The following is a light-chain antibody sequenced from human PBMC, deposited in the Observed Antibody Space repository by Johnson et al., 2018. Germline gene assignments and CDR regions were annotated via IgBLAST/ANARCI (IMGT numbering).Light chain of an antibody. CDR2: ENN. CDR1: SSNIGNNY. CDR3: GTWDSRLRAGNV. V-gene: IGLV1-51*02. J-gene: IGLJ1*01. Sequence: SVLTQPPSVSAAPGQKVTISCSGSSSNIGNNYVSWYQQLPGTAPKLLIYENNKRPSGIPDRSSGSKSGTSATLGITGLQTGEEADYYCGTWDSRLRAGNVFGTGTKFTVL.